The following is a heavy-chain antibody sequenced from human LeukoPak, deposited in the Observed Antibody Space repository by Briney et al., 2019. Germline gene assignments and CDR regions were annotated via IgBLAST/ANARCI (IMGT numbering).Heavy chain of an antibody. CDR3: ARGEREMATMSIDY. J-gene: IGHJ4*02. CDR2: ISSLGSTI. CDR1: GFTFSTYS. V-gene: IGHV3-48*01. Sequence: GGSLRLSCAASGFTFSTYSMNWVRQAPGQGLGWVSYISSLGSTIYYADSVKGRFTISRDNAKNSLYLQMNSLRAEDTAVYYCARGEREMATMSIDYWGQRTLVTVSS. D-gene: IGHD5-24*01.